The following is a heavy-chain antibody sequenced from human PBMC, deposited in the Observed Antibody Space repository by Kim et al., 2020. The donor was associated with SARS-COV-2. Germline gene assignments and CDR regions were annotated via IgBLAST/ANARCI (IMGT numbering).Heavy chain of an antibody. Sequence: ASVKVSCKASGYTFTSYAMHWVRQAPGQRLEWMGWINAGNGNTKYSQKFQGRVTITRDTSASTAYMELSSLRSEDTAVYYCARVRRRGPTGTTEGGWFDPWGQGTLVTVSS. CDR1: GYTFTSYA. CDR3: ARVRRRGPTGTTEGGWFDP. J-gene: IGHJ5*02. CDR2: INAGNGNT. V-gene: IGHV1-3*01. D-gene: IGHD1-1*01.